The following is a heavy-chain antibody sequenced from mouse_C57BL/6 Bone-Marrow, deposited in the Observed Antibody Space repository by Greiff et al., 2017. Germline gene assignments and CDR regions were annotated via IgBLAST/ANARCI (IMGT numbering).Heavy chain of an antibody. CDR2: IHPNSGST. D-gene: IGHD2-4*01. CDR3: ARRGVYYDYPGGAMDY. CDR1: GYTFTSYW. J-gene: IGHJ4*01. V-gene: IGHV1-64*01. Sequence: QVQLQQPGAELVKPGASVKLSCKASGYTFTSYWMHWVKQRPGQGLEWIGMIHPNSGSTNYNEKFKSKATLTVDKSSSTAYMQLSSLTSEDSAVYYCARRGVYYDYPGGAMDYWGQGTSVTVSS.